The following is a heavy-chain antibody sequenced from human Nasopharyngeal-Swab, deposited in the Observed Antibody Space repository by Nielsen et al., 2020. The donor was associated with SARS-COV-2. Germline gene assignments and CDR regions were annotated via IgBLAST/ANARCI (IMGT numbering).Heavy chain of an antibody. CDR2: ISAYNGNT. V-gene: IGHV1-18*01. CDR3: ARDNESGDYYAYDI. J-gene: IGHJ3*02. D-gene: IGHD4-17*01. CDR1: GDTLITFG. Sequence: ASVKVSCKASGDTLITFGITWERQAPGQGLEWMGWISAYNGNTNYAQKFQDRVTMTTDTSTATAYMELRGLKTDDTAVYYCARDNESGDYYAYDIWGQGTTVTVSS.